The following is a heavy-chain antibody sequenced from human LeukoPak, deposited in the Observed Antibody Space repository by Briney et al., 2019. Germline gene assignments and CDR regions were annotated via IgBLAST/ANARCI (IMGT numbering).Heavy chain of an antibody. V-gene: IGHV3-23*01. J-gene: IGHJ5*02. D-gene: IGHD3-10*01. Sequence: GGSLRLSCAASGFTFSSYAMSWVRQAPAKGLERVSAISGSGGSTYYADSVKGRFTISRDNGKNSLYLQMYSLRAEDTAVYYCARDYYDSGSYPRCFDPWGQGTLVTVSS. CDR1: GFTFSSYA. CDR2: ISGSGGST. CDR3: ARDYYDSGSYPRCFDP.